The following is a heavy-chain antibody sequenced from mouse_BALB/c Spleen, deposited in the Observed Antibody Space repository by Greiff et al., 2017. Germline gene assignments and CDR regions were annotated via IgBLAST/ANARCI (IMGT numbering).Heavy chain of an antibody. J-gene: IGHJ2*01. Sequence: EVKLVESGGDLVKPGGSLKLSCAASGFTFSSYGMSWVRQTPDKRLEWVATISSGGSYTYYPDSVKGRFTISRDNAKNTLYLQMSSLKSEDTAMYYCARQDYYLDYWGQGTTLTVSS. CDR3: ARQDYYLDY. CDR2: ISSGGSYT. CDR1: GFTFSSYG. V-gene: IGHV5-6*01.